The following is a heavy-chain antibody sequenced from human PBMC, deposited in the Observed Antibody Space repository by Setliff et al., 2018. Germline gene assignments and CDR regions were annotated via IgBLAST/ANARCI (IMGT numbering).Heavy chain of an antibody. V-gene: IGHV7-4-1*02. J-gene: IGHJ4*01. Sequence: WASVKVSCKASGYSLSNYVMNWVRQAPGQGLEWMGWINTKTGGPTYAQGYTGRFAFSLDTSDSATYLDISNLKAEDTATYYCARADHLVTTTFDYWGQGTLVTVSS. CDR2: INTKTGGP. D-gene: IGHD4-17*01. CDR1: GYSLSNYV. CDR3: ARADHLVTTTFDY.